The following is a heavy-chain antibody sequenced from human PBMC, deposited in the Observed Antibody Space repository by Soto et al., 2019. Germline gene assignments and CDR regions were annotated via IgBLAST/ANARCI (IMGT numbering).Heavy chain of an antibody. V-gene: IGHV4-59*01. CDR1: GGSISSYY. D-gene: IGHD3-10*01. J-gene: IGHJ4*02. Sequence: LETLSLTCTVSGGSISSYYWSWIRQPPGKGLEWIGYIYYSGSTNYNPSLKSRVTISVDTSKNQFSLKLSSVTAADTAVYYCARVGYYGSGSYYPHYYFDYWGQGTLVTVSS. CDR2: IYYSGST. CDR3: ARVGYYGSGSYYPHYYFDY.